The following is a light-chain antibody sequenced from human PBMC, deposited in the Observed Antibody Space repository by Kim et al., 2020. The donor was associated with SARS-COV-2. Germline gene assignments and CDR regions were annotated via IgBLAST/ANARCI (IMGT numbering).Light chain of an antibody. CDR1: QSVSRNF. Sequence: APGKGATLSCRASQSVSRNFLAWYQQTPGQAPRLVIYGASNRATGIPDRFSGSGSGTDFTLTISRLEPEDFAVYYCQQYGSTPYTFGQGTKLEI. CDR3: QQYGSTPYT. V-gene: IGKV3-20*01. CDR2: GAS. J-gene: IGKJ2*01.